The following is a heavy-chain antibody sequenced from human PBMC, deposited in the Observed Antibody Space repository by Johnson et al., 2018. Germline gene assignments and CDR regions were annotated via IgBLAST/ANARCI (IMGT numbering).Heavy chain of an antibody. J-gene: IGHJ1*01. CDR1: GFTFSDYW. V-gene: IGHV3-74*01. CDR2: ISGDGSSA. Sequence: EVQLVETGGGLVQPGGSXRLSCAVTGFTFSDYWMHWVCQAPGEGLVWVSRISGDGSSAYYADSVKGRFTISTDNAKDGLFLQMNSLTVDDTAVYYCTRDRYSVSYYGYVHHWGQGTLVTVSS. D-gene: IGHD1-26*01. CDR3: TRDRYSVSYYGYVHH.